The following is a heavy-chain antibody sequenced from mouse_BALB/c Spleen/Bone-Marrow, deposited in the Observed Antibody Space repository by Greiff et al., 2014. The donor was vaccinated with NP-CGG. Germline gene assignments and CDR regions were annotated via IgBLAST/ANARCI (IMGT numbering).Heavy chain of an antibody. CDR1: GFTFSSFG. V-gene: IGHV5-17*02. CDR2: ISSGSSTI. Sequence: EVQLVESGGGLVQPGGSRKLSCAASGFTFSSFGMHWVCQAPEKGLEWVAYISSGSSTIYYADTMKGRFTISRDNPKNTLFLQMTSLRSEDTAMYYCTRSGTLGAMDYWGQGTSVTVSS. CDR3: TRSGTLGAMDY. J-gene: IGHJ4*01. D-gene: IGHD3-3*01.